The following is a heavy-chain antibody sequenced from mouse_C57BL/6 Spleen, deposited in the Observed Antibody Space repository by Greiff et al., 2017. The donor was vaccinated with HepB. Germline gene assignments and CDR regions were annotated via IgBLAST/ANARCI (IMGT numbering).Heavy chain of an antibody. D-gene: IGHD2-10*02. CDR3: TRKYGNYLNYYAMDY. CDR1: GYTFTDYE. V-gene: IGHV1-15*01. CDR2: IDPETGGT. J-gene: IGHJ4*01. Sequence: QVQLQQSGAELVRPGASVTLSCKASGYTFTDYEMHWVKQTPVHGLEWIGAIDPETGGTAYNQKFKGKAILTADKSSSTAYMELRSLTSEDSAVYYCTRKYGNYLNYYAMDYWGQGTSVTVSS.